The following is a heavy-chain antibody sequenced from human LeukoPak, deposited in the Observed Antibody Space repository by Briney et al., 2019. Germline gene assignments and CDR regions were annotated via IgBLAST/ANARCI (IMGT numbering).Heavy chain of an antibody. CDR1: GFTFSTYA. CDR2: ISGSGAGT. J-gene: IGHJ4*02. Sequence: GGSLRLSCAASGFTFSTYAMSWVRQAPGKGLEWVSVISGSGAGTYYADSVKGRFTISRDNSKNTLYLQMNSLRADDTAVYYCAKEKEFYFDNWGQGALVTVSS. CDR3: AKEKEFYFDN. V-gene: IGHV3-23*01. D-gene: IGHD3-10*01.